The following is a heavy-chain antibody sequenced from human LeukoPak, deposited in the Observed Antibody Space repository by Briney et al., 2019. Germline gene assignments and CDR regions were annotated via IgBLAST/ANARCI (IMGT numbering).Heavy chain of an antibody. CDR1: GGSFSGYY. J-gene: IGHJ5*02. CDR3: ARPLYSSSWFGWFDP. CDR2: INHSGGT. V-gene: IGHV4-34*01. D-gene: IGHD6-13*01. Sequence: PSETLSLTCAVYGGSFSGYYWSWIRQPPGKGLEWIGEINHSGGTNYNPSLKSRVTISVDTSKNQFSLKLSSVTAADTAVYYCARPLYSSSWFGWFDPWGQGTLVTVSS.